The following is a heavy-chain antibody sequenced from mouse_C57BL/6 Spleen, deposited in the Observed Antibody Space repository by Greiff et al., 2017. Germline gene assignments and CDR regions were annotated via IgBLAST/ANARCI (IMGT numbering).Heavy chain of an antibody. CDR3: ASLNWAVDY. J-gene: IGHJ2*01. CDR2: IWSGGST. D-gene: IGHD4-1*01. CDR1: GFSLTSYG. Sequence: VKVVESGPGLVQPSQSLSITCTVSGFSLTSYGVHWVRQSPGKGLEWLGVIWSGGSTDYNAAFISRLSISKDNSKSQVFFKMNSLQADDTAIYYCASLNWAVDYWGQGTTLTVSS. V-gene: IGHV2-2*01.